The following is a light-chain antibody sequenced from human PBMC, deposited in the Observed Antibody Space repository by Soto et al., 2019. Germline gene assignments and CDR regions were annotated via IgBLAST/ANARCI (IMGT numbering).Light chain of an antibody. J-gene: IGLJ2*01. Sequence: NFMLTQPHSVSESPGQTVTFSCTRSSCSIASNYVQWYQQRPGSAPTTVIYEDNQRPSGVPDRFSGSIDSASNSASLTIAGLKTEDDADYYCQSYDSSIYVVFGGGTKLTVL. V-gene: IGLV6-57*04. CDR2: EDN. CDR3: QSYDSSIYVV. CDR1: SCSIASNY.